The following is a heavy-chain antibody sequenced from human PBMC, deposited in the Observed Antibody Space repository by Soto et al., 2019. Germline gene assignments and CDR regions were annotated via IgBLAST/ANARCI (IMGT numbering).Heavy chain of an antibody. D-gene: IGHD5-18*01. J-gene: IGHJ4*02. V-gene: IGHV3-74*01. CDR3: ARDLEIQLWVYYFDY. CDR1: GFTFSSYW. Sequence: GGSLRLSCAASGFTFSSYWMHWVRQAPGKGLVWVSRINSDGSSTSYADSVKGRFTISRDNAKNTLYLQMNSLRAEDTAVYYCARDLEIQLWVYYFDYWGQGTLVTVSS. CDR2: INSDGSST.